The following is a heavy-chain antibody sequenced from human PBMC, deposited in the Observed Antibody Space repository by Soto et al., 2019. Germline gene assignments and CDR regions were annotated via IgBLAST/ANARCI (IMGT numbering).Heavy chain of an antibody. V-gene: IGHV1-18*01. Sequence: ASVKVSCKASGYIFSSFYINWVRQAPGQGLEWMGWTSGYSGNSKYAQKFQGRVTMTTDTSTNTGYMEMRSLTSDDTAVYYCARDIFGHVDAFDLWGQGTMVTISS. CDR1: GYIFSSFY. D-gene: IGHD3-3*02. CDR2: TSGYSGNS. CDR3: ARDIFGHVDAFDL. J-gene: IGHJ3*01.